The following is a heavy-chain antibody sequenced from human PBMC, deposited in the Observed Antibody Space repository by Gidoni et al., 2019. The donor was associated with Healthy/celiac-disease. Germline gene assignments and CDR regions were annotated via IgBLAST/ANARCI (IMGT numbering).Heavy chain of an antibody. V-gene: IGHV1-69*09. J-gene: IGHJ4*02. CDR2: IIPILGIA. D-gene: IGHD6-13*01. Sequence: QVQLVQAGAEVKKPGASVKVSCKASGGTFSSYAISWVRQAPGQGLEWMGRIIPILGIANYAQKFQGRVTITADKSTSTAYMELSSLRSEDTAVYYCARVQQPQQNDYWGQGTLVTVSS. CDR3: ARVQQPQQNDY. CDR1: GGTFSSYA.